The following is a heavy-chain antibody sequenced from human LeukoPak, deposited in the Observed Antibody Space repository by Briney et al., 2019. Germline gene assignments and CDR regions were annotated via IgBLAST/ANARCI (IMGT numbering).Heavy chain of an antibody. Sequence: GGSLRLSCAASGFTFSSYAMHWVRKAPGKGLGGVAVISYDGSNKYYADSVKGRFTISRDNSKNTLYLQMNSLRAEDTAVYYCARDGLGGYSYGYFLAARPYYFDYWGQGTLVTVSS. D-gene: IGHD5-18*01. CDR2: ISYDGSNK. CDR3: ARDGLGGYSYGYFLAARPYYFDY. CDR1: GFTFSSYA. J-gene: IGHJ4*02. V-gene: IGHV3-30*04.